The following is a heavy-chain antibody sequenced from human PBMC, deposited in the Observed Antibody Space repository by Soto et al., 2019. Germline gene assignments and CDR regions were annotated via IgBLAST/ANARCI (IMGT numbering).Heavy chain of an antibody. CDR3: ASWQYQLLSGFDY. Sequence: SETLSLTCAVYGGSFSGYYWSWIRQPPGKGLEWIGEINHSGSTNYNPSLKSRVTISVDTSKNQFSLKLSSVTAADTAVYYCASWQYQLLSGFDYWGQGTLVTVSS. V-gene: IGHV4-34*01. CDR1: GGSFSGYY. D-gene: IGHD2-2*01. J-gene: IGHJ4*02. CDR2: INHSGST.